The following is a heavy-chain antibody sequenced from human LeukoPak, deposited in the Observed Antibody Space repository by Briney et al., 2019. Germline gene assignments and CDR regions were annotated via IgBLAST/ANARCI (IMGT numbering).Heavy chain of an antibody. J-gene: IGHJ4*02. CDR1: GFTFSSYA. V-gene: IGHV3-23*01. CDR3: AKDSRPYSSSSLPFDY. D-gene: IGHD6-6*01. CDR2: ISGSGGST. Sequence: GGSLRLSCAASGFTFSSYAMSWVRQAPGKGLEWVSAISGSGGSTYYADSVKGQFTISRDNSKNTLYLQMNSLRAEDTAVYYCAKDSRPYSSSSLPFDYWGQGTLVTVSS.